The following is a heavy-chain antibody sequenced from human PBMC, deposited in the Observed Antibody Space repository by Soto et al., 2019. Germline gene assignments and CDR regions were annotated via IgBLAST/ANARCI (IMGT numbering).Heavy chain of an antibody. D-gene: IGHD6-13*01. Sequence: QVQLVQSGAEVKKPGASVKVSCKASGYTFTSYAMHWVRQAPGQRPEWMGWINAGNGNTKYSQKFQGRVTITRDTSASTAYMELSRLRAEDTAVYYCARELPAGTFDIWGQGTMVPVSS. V-gene: IGHV1-3*01. CDR2: INAGNGNT. CDR3: ARELPAGTFDI. J-gene: IGHJ3*02. CDR1: GYTFTSYA.